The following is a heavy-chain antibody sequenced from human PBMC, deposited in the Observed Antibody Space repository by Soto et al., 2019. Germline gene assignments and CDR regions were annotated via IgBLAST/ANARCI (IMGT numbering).Heavy chain of an antibody. D-gene: IGHD2-21*01. V-gene: IGHV4-59*02. CDR2: ITYSGIT. Sequence: QVQLQESGPGLAKPSETLSLTCSVSGISVRSNYWSWIRQPPGKGLEWIGFITYSGITDYNPPRQSRVTLPVDTSKNQLYLNLRSVTAADVAVYYCARVVVVVTTALDHYYHVDVGGKCTAVNAS. CDR3: ARVVVVVTTALDHYYHVDV. CDR1: GISVRSNY. J-gene: IGHJ6*03.